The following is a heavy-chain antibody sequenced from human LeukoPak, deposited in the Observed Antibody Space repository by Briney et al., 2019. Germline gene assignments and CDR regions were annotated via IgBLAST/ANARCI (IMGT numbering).Heavy chain of an antibody. CDR1: GFTFSSYG. V-gene: IGHV3-30*18. D-gene: IGHD3-10*01. CDR2: ISYDGSNK. Sequence: GRSLRLSCAASGFTFSSYGMHWVRQAPGKGLEWVAVISYDGSNKYYADSVKGRFTISRDNSKNTLYLQMNSLRAEDTAVYYCAKDRSPYYYGPFDYWGQGTLVTVSS. J-gene: IGHJ4*02. CDR3: AKDRSPYYYGPFDY.